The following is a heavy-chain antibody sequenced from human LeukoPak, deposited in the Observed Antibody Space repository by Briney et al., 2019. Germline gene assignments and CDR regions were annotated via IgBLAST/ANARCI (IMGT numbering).Heavy chain of an antibody. CDR3: ARDAGYSSGWYVGGLGY. CDR2: INSDGSST. D-gene: IGHD6-19*01. Sequence: GGSLRLSCAASGFTFSSYWMHWVRQAPGKGLVWVSRINSDGSSTSYADSVKGRFTISRDNSKNTLYLQMNSLRAEDTAVYYCARDAGYSSGWYVGGLGYWGQGTLVTVSS. J-gene: IGHJ4*02. V-gene: IGHV3-74*01. CDR1: GFTFSSYW.